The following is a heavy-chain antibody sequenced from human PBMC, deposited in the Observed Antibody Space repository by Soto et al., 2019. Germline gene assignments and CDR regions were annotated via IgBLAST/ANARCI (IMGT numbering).Heavy chain of an antibody. CDR2: IYHSGST. J-gene: IGHJ6*02. D-gene: IGHD3-3*01. Sequence: PSETLSLTCAVSGGSISSSNWWSWVRPPPGKGLEWIGEIYHSGSTNYNPSLKSRVTISVDKSKNQFSLKLSSVTAADTAVYYCWGFWSGYSYYYYGMDVWGQGTTVTVSS. CDR3: WGFWSGYSYYYYGMDV. V-gene: IGHV4-4*02. CDR1: GGSISSSNW.